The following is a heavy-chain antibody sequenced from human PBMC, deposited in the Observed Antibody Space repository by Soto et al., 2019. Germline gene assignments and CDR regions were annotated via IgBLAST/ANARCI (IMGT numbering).Heavy chain of an antibody. D-gene: IGHD6-6*01. CDR2: INPNSGST. V-gene: IGHV1-2*02. CDR1: GYTFINYY. Sequence: RAGVKVSCKASGYTFINYYMHWVGQAPGQGPEGMGWINPNSGSTNYAQRFQGRVTMTRDTSITTAYMELSSLRSDDTAVYFCARGRGSSSNNFFDPWGQGTLVTVSS. J-gene: IGHJ5*02. CDR3: ARGRGSSSNNFFDP.